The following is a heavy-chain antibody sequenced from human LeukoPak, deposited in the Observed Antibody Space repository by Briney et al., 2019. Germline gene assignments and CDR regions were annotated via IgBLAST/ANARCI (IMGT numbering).Heavy chain of an antibody. CDR2: ISSDGTNK. Sequence: GGSLRLSCAASGFTFSRYGMHWVRQAPGKGLEWVAVISSDGTNKFYADSVKGRFTISTDNSKNTLYLQMSSLRPEDTAVYYCAKDSLATSGSSLGNWFDPWGQGTLVAVSS. V-gene: IGHV3-30*18. J-gene: IGHJ5*02. D-gene: IGHD3-10*01. CDR3: AKDSLATSGSSLGNWFDP. CDR1: GFTFSRYG.